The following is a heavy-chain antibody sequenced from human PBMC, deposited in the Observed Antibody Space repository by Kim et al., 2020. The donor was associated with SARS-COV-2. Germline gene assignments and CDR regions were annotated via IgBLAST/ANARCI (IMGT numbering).Heavy chain of an antibody. D-gene: IGHD1-1*01. CDR3: ARGDWNNEDAFDI. V-gene: IGHV1-46*01. Sequence: TYSQKFQDRITMTRDMSTTTVYMELSRLRSEDTAVYYCARGDWNNEDAFDIWGQGTMVTVSS. J-gene: IGHJ3*02.